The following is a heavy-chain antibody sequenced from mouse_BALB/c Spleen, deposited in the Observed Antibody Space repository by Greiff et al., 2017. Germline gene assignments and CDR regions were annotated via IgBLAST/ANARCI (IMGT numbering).Heavy chain of an antibody. CDR1: GFTFSSYG. J-gene: IGHJ4*01. V-gene: IGHV5-6-3*01. Sequence: EVHLVESGGGLVQPGGSLKLSCAASGFTFSSYGMSWVRQTPDKRLELVATINSNGGSTYYPDSVKGRFTISRDNAKNTLYLQMSSLKSEDTAMYYCARVSLITTVVARGAMDYWGQGTSVTVSS. CDR3: ARVSLITTVVARGAMDY. CDR2: INSNGGST. D-gene: IGHD1-1*01.